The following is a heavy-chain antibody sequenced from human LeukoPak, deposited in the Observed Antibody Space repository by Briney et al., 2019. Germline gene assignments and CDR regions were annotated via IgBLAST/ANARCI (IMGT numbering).Heavy chain of an antibody. CDR2: INHSGST. Sequence: SETLSLTCAVYGGSFSGYYWSWIRQSPQKGLEWIGEINHSGSTNYNPSLKRRVTMSVDTSKSQFSLKLSSMTAADTAVYYCARSHDYDSSGYSDDYWGQGILVTVSS. J-gene: IGHJ4*02. CDR3: ARSHDYDSSGYSDDY. D-gene: IGHD3-22*01. V-gene: IGHV4-34*01. CDR1: GGSFSGYY.